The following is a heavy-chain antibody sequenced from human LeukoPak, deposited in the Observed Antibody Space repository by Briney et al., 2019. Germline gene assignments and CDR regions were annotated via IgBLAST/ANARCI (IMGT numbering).Heavy chain of an antibody. J-gene: IGHJ4*02. D-gene: IGHD5-18*01. Sequence: PGRAPRLFCAESGFTLSSYAMHWGGQAPGKGLAGVAVIPYDGSNKYYADPVKGRFTISRDNSKNTLCLQMNSLRAEDTAVYYCARPVAGHTYGRFDYWGQGALVTVSS. V-gene: IGHV3-30-3*01. CDR1: GFTLSSYA. CDR2: IPYDGSNK. CDR3: ARPVAGHTYGRFDY.